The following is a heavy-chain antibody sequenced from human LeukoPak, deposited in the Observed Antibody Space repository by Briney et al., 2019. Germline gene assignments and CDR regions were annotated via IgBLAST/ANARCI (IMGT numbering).Heavy chain of an antibody. CDR2: IFYSGGT. CDR1: GGSINNHY. CDR3: ARHYDSSAYWYYFGY. J-gene: IGHJ4*02. V-gene: IGHV4-59*08. D-gene: IGHD3-22*01. Sequence: PSETLSLTCTVSGGSINNHYWSWIRQPPGKGLEWIGSIFYSGGTDSNPSLKGRVTISVDASKNQFSLKLSSVTAADTAMYFCARHYDSSAYWYYFGYWGQGTLVTVSS.